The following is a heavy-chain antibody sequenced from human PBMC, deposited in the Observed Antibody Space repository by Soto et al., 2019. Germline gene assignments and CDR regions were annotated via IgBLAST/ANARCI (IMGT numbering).Heavy chain of an antibody. V-gene: IGHV3-30-3*01. D-gene: IGHD5-18*01. CDR1: GFTFSSYA. CDR3: ARDPAAMAPLSGFDAAFDI. Sequence: QVQLVESGGGVVQPGRSLRLSCAASGFTFSSYAMHWVRQAPGKGLEWVAVISYDGSNKYYADSVKGRFTISRDNSKNTLYLQMTSLRAEDTAVYYCARDPAAMAPLSGFDAAFDIWGQGTMVTVSS. CDR2: ISYDGSNK. J-gene: IGHJ3*02.